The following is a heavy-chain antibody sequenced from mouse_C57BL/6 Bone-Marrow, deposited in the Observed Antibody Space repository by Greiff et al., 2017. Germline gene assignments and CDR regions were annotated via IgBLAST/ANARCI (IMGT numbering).Heavy chain of an antibody. D-gene: IGHD2-12*01. V-gene: IGHV1-64*01. CDR1: GYTFTSYW. CDR2: IHPNSGST. CDR3: ARPYYRPYWYFDV. Sequence: VQLQQPGAELVKPGASVKLSCKASGYTFTSYWMHWVKQRPGQGLEWIGMIHPNSGSTNYNEKFKSKATLTVDKSSSTAYMQLSSLTSEDSAVXYCARPYYRPYWYFDVWGTGTTVTVSS. J-gene: IGHJ1*03.